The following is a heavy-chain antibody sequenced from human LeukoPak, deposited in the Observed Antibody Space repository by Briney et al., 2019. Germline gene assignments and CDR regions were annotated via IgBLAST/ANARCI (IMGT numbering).Heavy chain of an antibody. CDR2: ISSSSSYI. D-gene: IGHD2-2*01. CDR3: ARGYCSSTSCYPDY. J-gene: IGHJ4*02. Sequence: GGSLRLSCAASGLTFSSYSMNWVRQAPGKGLEWVSSISSSSSYIYYADSVKGRFTISRDNAKNSLYLQMNSLRAEDTAVYYCARGYCSSTSCYPDYWGQGTLATVSS. CDR1: GLTFSSYS. V-gene: IGHV3-21*01.